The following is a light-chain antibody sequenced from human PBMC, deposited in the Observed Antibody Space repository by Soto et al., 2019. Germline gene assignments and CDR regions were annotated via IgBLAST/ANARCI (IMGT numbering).Light chain of an antibody. J-gene: IGKJ4*01. CDR1: QTMSSW. CDR3: LEVNSSAVS. Sequence: IQGTKCPFTLTGSVGAIVALTGVARQTMSSWLGWYQQKTGKAPKLMIYMASTVKSGVPSRFTGSGSGKDFTLTITILRPEDFATYYCLEVNSSAVSFGGGTKVDIK. CDR2: MAS. V-gene: IGKV1-5*03.